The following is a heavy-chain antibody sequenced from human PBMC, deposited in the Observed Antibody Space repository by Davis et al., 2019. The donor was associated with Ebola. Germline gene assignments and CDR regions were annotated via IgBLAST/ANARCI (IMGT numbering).Heavy chain of an antibody. Sequence: SETLSLTCTVSGGSITGYYWSWIRQPPGKGLEWIGYIHDNGDTKSNPSLKSRVTISVDTSKNQFSLKLSSVTAADTAVYYCARETDTMVRGRFDYWGQGTLVTVSS. CDR2: IHDNGDT. J-gene: IGHJ4*02. CDR1: GGSITGYY. V-gene: IGHV4-4*08. CDR3: ARETDTMVRGRFDY. D-gene: IGHD3-10*01.